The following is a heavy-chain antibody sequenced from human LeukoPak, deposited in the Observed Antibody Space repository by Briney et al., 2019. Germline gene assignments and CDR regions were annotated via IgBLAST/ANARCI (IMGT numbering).Heavy chain of an antibody. D-gene: IGHD3-22*01. Sequence: GGSLRLSCAASGFTVSSNYMSWVRQAPGKGLEWVSVIYSGGSTYYADSVKGRFTISRDNSKNTLYLQMNSLRAEDTAVYYCARGGDSSGYLGDYWGQGTLVTVSS. CDR1: GFTVSSNY. CDR2: IYSGGST. V-gene: IGHV3-53*01. J-gene: IGHJ4*02. CDR3: ARGGDSSGYLGDY.